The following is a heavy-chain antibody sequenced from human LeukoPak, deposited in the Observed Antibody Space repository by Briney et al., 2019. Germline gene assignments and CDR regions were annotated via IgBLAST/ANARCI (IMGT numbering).Heavy chain of an antibody. CDR3: AREGGRYCSGGSCSAENDAFDI. V-gene: IGHV1-2*02. CDR2: INPNSGGT. CDR1: GYTFTGYY. J-gene: IGHJ3*02. Sequence: ASVKVSCKASGYTFTGYYMHWVRQAPGQGLEWMGWINPNSGGTNYAQKLQGRVTMTRDTSISTAYMELSRLRSDDTAVYYCAREGGRYCSGGSCSAENDAFDIWGQGTMVTVSS. D-gene: IGHD2-15*01.